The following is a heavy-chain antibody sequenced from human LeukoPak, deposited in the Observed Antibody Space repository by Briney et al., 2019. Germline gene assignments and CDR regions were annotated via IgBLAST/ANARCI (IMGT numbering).Heavy chain of an antibody. J-gene: IGHJ5*02. Sequence: GGSLQISCKGSGYSFTSYWIGWVRQMPGKGLEWMGIIYPGDSDTRYSPSFQGQVTISADKSISTAYLQWSSLRASDTAMYYCARRGYSGYEGASYWFDPWGQGTLVTVSS. CDR3: ARRGYSGYEGASYWFDP. CDR1: GYSFTSYW. CDR2: IYPGDSDT. V-gene: IGHV5-51*01. D-gene: IGHD5-12*01.